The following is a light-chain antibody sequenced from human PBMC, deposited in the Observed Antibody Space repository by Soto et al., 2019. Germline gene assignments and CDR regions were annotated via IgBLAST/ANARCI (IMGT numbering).Light chain of an antibody. V-gene: IGLV2-14*01. J-gene: IGLJ1*01. CDR2: DVG. CDR3: SSYTSSSTYV. Sequence: QSALTQPASVSVSPGQPITISCTGTSSDVGGYNSVSWYQQHPGKAPKLVIYDVGNRPSGVSDRFSGSKSGNTASLTISGLQAEDEAEYYCSSYTSSSTYVFGAGTKVTVL. CDR1: SSDVGGYNS.